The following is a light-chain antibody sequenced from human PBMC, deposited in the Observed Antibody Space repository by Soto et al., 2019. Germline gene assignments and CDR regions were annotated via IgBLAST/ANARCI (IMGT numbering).Light chain of an antibody. J-gene: IGKJ5*01. CDR3: QQYTNAHGIT. V-gene: IGKV3-20*01. CDR2: AAS. Sequence: EIALTQSPGTLSLSPGERATLSCRASQGVGNKYLAWYQQRPGQAPSLLIYAASSRATGVPDRFSGSGSGTDFTLTISRLVPEDFAVYYCQQYTNAHGITFGQGTRLEIK. CDR1: QGVGNKY.